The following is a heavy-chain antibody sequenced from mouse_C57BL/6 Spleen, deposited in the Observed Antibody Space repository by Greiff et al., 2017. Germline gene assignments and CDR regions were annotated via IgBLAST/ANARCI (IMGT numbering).Heavy chain of an antibody. Sequence: QVQLKQPGAELVMPGASVKLSCKASGYTFTSYWMHWVKQRPGQGLEWIGEIDPSDSYTNYNQKFKGKSTLTVDKSSSTAYMQLSSLTSEDSAVYYCARGDGNYVWFAYWGQGTLVTVSA. CDR1: GYTFTSYW. CDR2: IDPSDSYT. J-gene: IGHJ3*01. CDR3: ARGDGNYVWFAY. D-gene: IGHD2-1*01. V-gene: IGHV1-69*01.